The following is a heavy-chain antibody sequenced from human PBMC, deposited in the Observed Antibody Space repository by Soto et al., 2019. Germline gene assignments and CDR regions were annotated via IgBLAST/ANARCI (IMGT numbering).Heavy chain of an antibody. CDR2: IIPIFGPA. Sequence: SVKVSCKASGGTFSSYAISWVRQAPGQGLEWMGGIIPIFGPANYAQKFQGRVTITADESTSTAYMELSSLRSEDTAVYYCARGGSSSSAPYYFDYWGQGTLVTVSS. CDR1: GGTFSSYA. V-gene: IGHV1-69*13. J-gene: IGHJ4*02. CDR3: ARGGSSSSAPYYFDY. D-gene: IGHD6-6*01.